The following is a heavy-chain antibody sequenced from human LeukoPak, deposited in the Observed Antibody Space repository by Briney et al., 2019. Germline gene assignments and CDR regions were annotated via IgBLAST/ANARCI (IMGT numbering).Heavy chain of an antibody. CDR3: AREAPMTNKGVDYYYHYMDV. V-gene: IGHV4-34*01. J-gene: IGHJ6*03. D-gene: IGHD3-16*01. Sequence: TSETLSLTCAVYGGSFSGYYWSWIRQPPGKGLEWIGEINHSGSTNYNPPLKSRVTMSVDTSKNQFSLKLTSVTAADTAVYYCAREAPMTNKGVDYYYHYMDVWGKGSTVTIS. CDR1: GGSFSGYY. CDR2: INHSGST.